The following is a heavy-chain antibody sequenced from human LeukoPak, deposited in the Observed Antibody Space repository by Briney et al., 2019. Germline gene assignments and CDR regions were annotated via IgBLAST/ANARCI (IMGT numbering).Heavy chain of an antibody. V-gene: IGHV4-59*08. J-gene: IGHJ4*02. Sequence: SETLSLTCTVSGGSIKNYYWSWIRQPPGKGLEWIGYIHYSGSTNYDPSLKSRVTISVDTSKNHFSLKLSSVTAADTAVYYCARHRSEYDYDSSGYEAFDYWGQGALVTVSS. CDR1: GGSIKNYY. D-gene: IGHD3-22*01. CDR2: IHYSGST. CDR3: ARHRSEYDYDSSGYEAFDY.